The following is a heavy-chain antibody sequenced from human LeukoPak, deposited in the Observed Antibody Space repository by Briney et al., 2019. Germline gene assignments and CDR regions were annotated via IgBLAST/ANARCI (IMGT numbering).Heavy chain of an antibody. CDR1: GFTFSRHA. V-gene: IGHV3-30-3*01. D-gene: IGHD3-22*01. Sequence: PGRPLRLSCAASGFTFSRHAMHCVRQAPGKGLERVAVISYDGNNKYYADSVKGRFTISRDNSKDTLYLQMNSLRAEGTAVYYCARSHYDSSGYYYGFRAFDMWGQGTMVTVSS. CDR3: ARSHYDSSGYYYGFRAFDM. CDR2: ISYDGNNK. J-gene: IGHJ3*02.